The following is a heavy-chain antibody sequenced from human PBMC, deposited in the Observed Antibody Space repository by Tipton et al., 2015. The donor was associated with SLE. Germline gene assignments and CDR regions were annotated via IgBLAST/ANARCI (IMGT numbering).Heavy chain of an antibody. D-gene: IGHD2-15*01. J-gene: IGHJ3*02. Sequence: TLSLTCAVYGGSFSGYYWSWIRQPPGKGLEWIGEINHSGSTHYNPSLKSRVIISVGTSKNQLSLKLNSVTAADTTMYYCARNRGSGQQAAFEIWGQGTMVTVSS. V-gene: IGHV4-34*01. CDR3: ARNRGSGQQAAFEI. CDR2: INHSGST. CDR1: GGSFSGYY.